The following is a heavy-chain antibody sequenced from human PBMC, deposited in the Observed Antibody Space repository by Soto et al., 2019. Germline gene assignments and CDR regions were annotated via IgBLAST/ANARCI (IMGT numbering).Heavy chain of an antibody. CDR2: ISAYNGNT. CDR1: GYTFTSYG. V-gene: IGHV1-18*01. Sequence: ASVKVSFKASGYTFTSYGISWLRQATGQGLEWMGWISAYNGNTNYAQKLQGRVTMTTDTSTSTAYMELRSLRSDDTAVYYCARDSDPYYYDSSGYYSSYWGQRTLVTVSS. J-gene: IGHJ4*02. CDR3: ARDSDPYYYDSSGYYSSY. D-gene: IGHD3-22*01.